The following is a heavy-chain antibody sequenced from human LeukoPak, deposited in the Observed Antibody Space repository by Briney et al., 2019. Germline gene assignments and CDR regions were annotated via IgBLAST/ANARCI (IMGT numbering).Heavy chain of an antibody. CDR3: ARHVSYSANDRGSYFDY. CDR1: GYGFSTYW. Sequence: GESLKISCTGSGYGFSTYWIGWVRQMPGTGLEWMGIIYLGDSDTRYSPSFQGQVIISADKFINTAYLQWSNLKASDTAMYYCARHVSYSANDRGSYFDYWGQGTLVTVSS. CDR2: IYLGDSDT. J-gene: IGHJ4*02. V-gene: IGHV5-51*01. D-gene: IGHD5-12*01.